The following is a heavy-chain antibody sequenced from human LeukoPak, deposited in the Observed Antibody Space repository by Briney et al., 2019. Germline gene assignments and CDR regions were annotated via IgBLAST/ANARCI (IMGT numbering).Heavy chain of an antibody. Sequence: PSETLSLTCTVSGYSISSGYYWGWIRQPPGKGLEWIGEINHSGSTNYNPSLKSRVTISVDTSKNQFSLKLSSVTAADTAVYYCASGGGYYDILTGYLTWGQGTLVTVSS. V-gene: IGHV4-38-2*02. D-gene: IGHD3-9*01. CDR1: GYSISSGYY. CDR3: ASGGGYYDILTGYLT. CDR2: INHSGST. J-gene: IGHJ5*02.